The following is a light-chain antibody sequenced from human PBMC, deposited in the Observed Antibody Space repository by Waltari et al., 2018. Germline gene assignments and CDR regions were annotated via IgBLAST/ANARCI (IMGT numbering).Light chain of an antibody. CDR2: EEY. CDR3: GTWDNSLFGVV. V-gene: IGLV1-51*02. CDR1: NLNIATKY. Sequence: QSVLTQPPSVSAALGQTVTITCSGCNLNIATKYASWSQQLPGTAPQLLIYEEYQRPSGVPDRLSGSKSGTSATLDITGLQTGDEAEYHCGTWDNSLFGVVFGGGTKLTVL. J-gene: IGLJ2*01.